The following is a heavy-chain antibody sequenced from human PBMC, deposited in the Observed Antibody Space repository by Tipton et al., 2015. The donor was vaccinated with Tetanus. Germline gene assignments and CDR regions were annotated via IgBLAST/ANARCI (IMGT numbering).Heavy chain of an antibody. CDR2: IYPGDSET. J-gene: IGHJ4*02. V-gene: IGHV5-51*01. CDR3: ARQKGY. CDR1: GLTFDTYW. Sequence: QLVQSGAELKKPGESLEISCQASGLTFDTYWIAWVRQVPGKGLEWMGIIYPGDSETRYSPSFQGQVTISADKSITTAYLQWSSLMPSDTAMYYCARQKGYWGQGTLVTVSS.